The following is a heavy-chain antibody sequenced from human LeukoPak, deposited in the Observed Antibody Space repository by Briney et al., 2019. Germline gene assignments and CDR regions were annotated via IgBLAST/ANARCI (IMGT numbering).Heavy chain of an antibody. J-gene: IGHJ4*02. Sequence: ASVKVSCKASGYTFTSYDINWVRQATGQGLEWMGWMNPNSGNTGYAQKFQGRVTMTRNTSISTAYMELSSPRSEDTAVYYCTRETSSRYFDYWGQGTLVTVSS. CDR1: GYTFTSYD. CDR3: TRETSSRYFDY. V-gene: IGHV1-8*01. CDR2: MNPNSGNT.